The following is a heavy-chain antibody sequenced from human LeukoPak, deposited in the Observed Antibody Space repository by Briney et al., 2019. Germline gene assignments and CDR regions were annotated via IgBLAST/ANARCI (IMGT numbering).Heavy chain of an antibody. D-gene: IGHD5-24*01. J-gene: IGHJ5*02. CDR1: GFSFSTYA. V-gene: IGHV3-64*02. CDR2: ISTNGDST. Sequence: GGSLRLSCAASGFSFSTYAMHWVRQAPGKGLEYVSAISTNGDSTYYADSVKGRFTISRDNSKNTLFLQMGSLRADDMAVYYCARHLKLSWEDGYKRDLNWFDPWGQGTLVTVSS. CDR3: ARHLKLSWEDGYKRDLNWFDP.